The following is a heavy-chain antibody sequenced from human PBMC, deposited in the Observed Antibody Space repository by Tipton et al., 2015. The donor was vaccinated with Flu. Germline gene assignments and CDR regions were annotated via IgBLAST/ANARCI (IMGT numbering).Heavy chain of an antibody. CDR3: ARRFCSAGSCLRSRFRGWFDT. CDR1: EYTFANYW. D-gene: IGHD2-15*01. CDR2: IYPGDSNLDI. Sequence: VQLVQSGAEVKKPGESLKISCKGFEYTFANYWTAWVRQMPGKGLEWMGIIYPGDSNLDIRYSPSFEGQVTISADTSTAYLQWNSLKAPDTAIYYCARRFCSAGSCLRSRFRGWFDTWGQGTLVTVTS. V-gene: IGHV5-51*01. J-gene: IGHJ5*02.